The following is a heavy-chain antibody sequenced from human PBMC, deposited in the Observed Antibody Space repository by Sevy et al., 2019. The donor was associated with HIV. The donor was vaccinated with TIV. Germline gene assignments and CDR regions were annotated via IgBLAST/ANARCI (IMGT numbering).Heavy chain of an antibody. CDR2: ISWNSGSI. V-gene: IGHV3-9*01. CDR3: AKESIRLPAGFDY. CDR1: GFTFDDYA. D-gene: IGHD2-2*01. J-gene: IGHJ4*02. Sequence: GGSLRLSCAASGFTFDDYAMHWVRQAPGKGLEWDTGISWNSGSIGYADSVKGRFTISRDNAKNSLYLQMNSLRAEDTALYYCAKESIRLPAGFDYWGQGTLVTVSS.